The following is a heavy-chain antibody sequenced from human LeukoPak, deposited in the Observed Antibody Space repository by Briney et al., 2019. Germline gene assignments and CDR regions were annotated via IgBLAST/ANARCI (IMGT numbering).Heavy chain of an antibody. Sequence: GFLRLTCAASGFTFSNYWMSWVRQAPGKGLEWVANIKDDGSESYYVDSVKGRFTISRDNAKNSLYLQMTSLRDEDTAVYYCARTIRGYWGQGTLVTVSS. CDR1: GFTFSNYW. CDR2: IKDDGSES. V-gene: IGHV3-7*01. CDR3: ARTIRGY. J-gene: IGHJ4*02. D-gene: IGHD4/OR15-4a*01.